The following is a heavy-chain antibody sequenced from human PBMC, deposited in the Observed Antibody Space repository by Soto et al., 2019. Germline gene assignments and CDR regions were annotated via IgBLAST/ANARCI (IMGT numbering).Heavy chain of an antibody. CDR1: GGTFSNYA. CDR3: ARHGNHGAPLFDY. J-gene: IGHJ4*02. D-gene: IGHD1-26*01. V-gene: IGHV1-69*12. Sequence: QVQLVQSGAEVKKPGSSVKVSCKASGGTFSNYAISWVRQAPGQGLDWMGGIIPIFGAPNYAQKFQDRLTVTADESTTTAYMELSGLTSEDTALYYCARHGNHGAPLFDYWGQGTLVTVSS. CDR2: IIPIFGAP.